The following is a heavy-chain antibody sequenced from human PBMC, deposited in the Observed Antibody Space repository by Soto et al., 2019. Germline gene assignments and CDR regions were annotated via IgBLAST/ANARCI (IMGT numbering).Heavy chain of an antibody. CDR2: ITPNSGDT. V-gene: IGHV1-2*06. Sequence: ASVKVSCKTSGYIFTGYFIHWVRQTPGQGLQWMGRITPNSGDTKYGQTFQGRVTSTRDTSTSTAYMELSGLRLDDTALYSCVRWGYGSNSLEFWGQGTLVTVSS. CDR3: VRWGYGSNSLEF. D-gene: IGHD4-17*01. CDR1: GYIFTGYF. J-gene: IGHJ4*03.